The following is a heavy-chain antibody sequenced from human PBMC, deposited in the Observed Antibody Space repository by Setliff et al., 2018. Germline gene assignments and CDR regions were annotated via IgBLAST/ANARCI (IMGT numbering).Heavy chain of an antibody. CDR1: GDSISNYY. CDR2: IYVTEST. CDR3: ARDNTMVGATDY. J-gene: IGHJ4*02. Sequence: SETLSLTCTVSGDSISNYYWNWIRQPAGKGLEWIGRIYVTESTKYNPSLKSRVTLSIDTSKNQFSLKLSSVTAADAAVYFCARDNTMVGATDYWGLGTLVTVSS. V-gene: IGHV4-4*07. D-gene: IGHD1-26*01.